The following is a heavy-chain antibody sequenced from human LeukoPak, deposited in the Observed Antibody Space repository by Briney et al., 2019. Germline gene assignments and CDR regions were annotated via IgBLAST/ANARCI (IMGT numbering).Heavy chain of an antibody. J-gene: IGHJ5*02. CDR1: RYTLTGYY. V-gene: IGHV1-2*02. Sequence: SVTVSRKASRYTLTGYYMHWVRPAPAQGREWMGWINPKSGGTNYAQKFQGRVTITSDTSISTAYMKLSRLRSDDTAVYYCAREGPTGIAAAGTRVTWFDPWGQGTLVTVSS. CDR3: AREGPTGIAAAGTRVTWFDP. D-gene: IGHD6-13*01. CDR2: INPKSGGT.